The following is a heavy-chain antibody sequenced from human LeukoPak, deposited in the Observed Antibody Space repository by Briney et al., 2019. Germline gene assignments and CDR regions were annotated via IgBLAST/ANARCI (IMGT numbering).Heavy chain of an antibody. CDR2: YYRSGST. J-gene: IGHJ6*03. D-gene: IGHD3-10*01. CDR3: ARLSYKRQYYYYYMDV. V-gene: IGHV4-61*02. CDR1: GGSIRSDSYQ. Sequence: SETLSLTCTVSGGSIRSDSYQWSWIRQSAGKGLEWIGRYYRSGSTNFSPSLKSRVTLAVDTSKNQFSLRLSSVTAADTAVYYCARLSYKRQYYYYYMDVWGKGTTVTISS.